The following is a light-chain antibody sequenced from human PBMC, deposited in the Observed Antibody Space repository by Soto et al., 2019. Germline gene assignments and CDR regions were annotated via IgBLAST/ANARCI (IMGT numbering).Light chain of an antibody. CDR2: AAS. J-gene: IGKJ4*01. V-gene: IGKV1-39*01. CDR3: QQSFRTPLT. Sequence: DIQMTQSPSSLSASVGDRATITCRASQRISSYLNWYQQKPGKAPKLLIYAASNLQSGVPSRFTGSGSGTDFTLTISSLQPEDFATYYCQQSFRTPLTFGGGTKVESK. CDR1: QRISSY.